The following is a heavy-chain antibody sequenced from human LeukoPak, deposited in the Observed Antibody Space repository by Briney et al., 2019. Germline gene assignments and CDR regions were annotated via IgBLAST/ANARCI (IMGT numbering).Heavy chain of an antibody. V-gene: IGHV4-34*01. J-gene: IGHJ4*02. Sequence: PSETLSLTCAVYGGSFSGYYWSWIRQPPGKGLEWIGEINHSGGTSYNPSLKSRVTISVDTSKNQFSLKLTSVTAADTAVYYCARSFNTPDYWGQGTLVTVSS. CDR2: INHSGGT. CDR3: ARSFNTPDY. CDR1: GGSFSGYY.